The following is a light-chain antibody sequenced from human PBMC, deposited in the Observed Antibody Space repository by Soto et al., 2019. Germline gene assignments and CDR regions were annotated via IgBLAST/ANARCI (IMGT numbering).Light chain of an antibody. CDR3: QQYSGSPFT. V-gene: IGKV3-20*01. CDR2: GAS. CDR1: QSVYVN. J-gene: IGKJ3*01. Sequence: EIVLTQSPGTLSLSPGEGATLSCRASQSVYVNLAWYQQKPGQSPRLLIYGASTRATDIPDRFSVSGSDTDFALTISRLEPEDFAVYYCQQYSGSPFTFGPGTKVNIK.